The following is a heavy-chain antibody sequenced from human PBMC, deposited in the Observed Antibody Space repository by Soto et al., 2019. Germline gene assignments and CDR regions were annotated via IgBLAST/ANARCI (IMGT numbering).Heavy chain of an antibody. Sequence: QVQLVQSGAEVKKPGSSVKVSCTASGGTFSSYAISWVRQAPGQGLEWMGGIIPIFGTANYAQKFQGRVTITADESTSTAYMELSSLRSEDTAVYYCARAGPGRDEYYFDYWGQGTLVTVSS. V-gene: IGHV1-69*01. CDR3: ARAGPGRDEYYFDY. CDR1: GGTFSSYA. J-gene: IGHJ4*02. CDR2: IIPIFGTA. D-gene: IGHD2-15*01.